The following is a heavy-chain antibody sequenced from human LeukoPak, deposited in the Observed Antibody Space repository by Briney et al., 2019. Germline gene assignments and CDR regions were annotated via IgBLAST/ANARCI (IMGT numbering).Heavy chain of an antibody. J-gene: IGHJ4*02. CDR2: ISTYNGKT. Sequence: ASAKVSCKASGYTFTSNSINWVRQAPGQGLEWMGWISTYNGKTGYAQKVQGRVTMTTDTSTSTAYMELRSLRSDDTAVYYCARDRWRDGSSSFDNWGQGTLVTVSS. V-gene: IGHV1-18*01. CDR1: GYTFTSNS. CDR3: ARDRWRDGSSSFDN. D-gene: IGHD6-6*01.